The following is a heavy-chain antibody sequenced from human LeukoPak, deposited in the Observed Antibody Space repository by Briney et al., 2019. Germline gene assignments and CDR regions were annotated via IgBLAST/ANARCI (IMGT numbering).Heavy chain of an antibody. D-gene: IGHD3-10*01. V-gene: IGHV3-30*14. J-gene: IGHJ4*02. Sequence: GGSLRLSCAASGFTFSSYAMHWVRQAPGKGLEWVAVISYDGSNKYYADSEKGRFTISRDNSKNTLYLQMNSLRAEDTAVYYCARVTTSGSYKFDNWGQGTLVTVSS. CDR2: ISYDGSNK. CDR1: GFTFSSYA. CDR3: ARVTTSGSYKFDN.